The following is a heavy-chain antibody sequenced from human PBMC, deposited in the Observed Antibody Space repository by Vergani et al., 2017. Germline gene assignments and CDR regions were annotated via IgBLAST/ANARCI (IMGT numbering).Heavy chain of an antibody. Sequence: QVQLVQSGAEVKKPGSSVKVSCKASGGTFSSYAISWVRQAPGQGLEWMGGIIPIFGTANYAQKFQGRVTITADESTSTAYMKLSSLRSEDTAVYYCAREXDYYGSGSYYTQDYWGQGTLVTVSS. J-gene: IGHJ4*02. CDR1: GGTFSSYA. CDR3: AREXDYYGSGSYYTQDY. D-gene: IGHD3-10*01. CDR2: IIPIFGTA. V-gene: IGHV1-69*12.